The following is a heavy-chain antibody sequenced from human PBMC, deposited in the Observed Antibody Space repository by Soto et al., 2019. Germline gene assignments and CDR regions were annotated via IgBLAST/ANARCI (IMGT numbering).Heavy chain of an antibody. D-gene: IGHD3-10*01. CDR3: ARGAGHGFWEENWFDP. Sequence: PSETLSLTCTVSGGSISSYYWSWIRHPPGKGLEWIGYIYYSGSTNYNPSLKSRVTISVDTSKNQFSLKLSSVTAADTAVYYCARGAGHGFWEENWFDPWGQGTLVTVSS. CDR2: IYYSGST. CDR1: GGSISSYY. J-gene: IGHJ5*02. V-gene: IGHV4-59*01.